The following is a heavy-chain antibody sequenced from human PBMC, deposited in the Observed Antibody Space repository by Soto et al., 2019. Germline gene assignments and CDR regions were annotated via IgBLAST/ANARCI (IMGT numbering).Heavy chain of an antibody. CDR2: IYYSGST. V-gene: IGHV4-59*01. CDR1: DSPISSYY. J-gene: IGHJ3*02. CDR3: ARRYGSAFDI. Sequence: SETLSLTCSVSDSPISSYYWGWFRQPPGKGLEWIGYIYYSGSTNYNPSLKSRVTISVDTSKNQFSLKLSSVTAADTAVYYCARRYGSAFDIWGQGTMVTVSS. D-gene: IGHD3-10*01.